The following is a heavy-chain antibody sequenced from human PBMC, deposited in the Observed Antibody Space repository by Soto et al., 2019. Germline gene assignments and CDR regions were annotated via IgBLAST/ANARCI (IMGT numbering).Heavy chain of an antibody. CDR3: ARERTGTTSMDV. Sequence: QVQLVQSGAEVKKPGASVKVSCKASGYIFTSYDINWVRQATGQGLEWMGWMNPNSGNTGYAQKFQGRVTRTRNTSISTAYMELSSLRSEDTAVYSCARERTGTTSMDVWGQGTTVTVSS. CDR1: GYIFTSYD. D-gene: IGHD1-1*01. V-gene: IGHV1-8*01. CDR2: MNPNSGNT. J-gene: IGHJ6*02.